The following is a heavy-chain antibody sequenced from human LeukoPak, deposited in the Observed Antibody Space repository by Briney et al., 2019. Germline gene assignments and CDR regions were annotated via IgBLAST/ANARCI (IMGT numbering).Heavy chain of an antibody. Sequence: SETLSLTCAVSGGSISTYYWSWIRQPPGKGLEWIGYIYYSGSTNYKPSINSRVSISVNTAKNQFSLKLSSVTAADTAVYYCARQRGSYGGYDHDAFNIWGQGTMVTVSS. CDR3: ARQRGSYGGYDHDAFNI. CDR1: GGSISTYY. D-gene: IGHD5-12*01. J-gene: IGHJ3*02. CDR2: IYYSGST. V-gene: IGHV4-59*08.